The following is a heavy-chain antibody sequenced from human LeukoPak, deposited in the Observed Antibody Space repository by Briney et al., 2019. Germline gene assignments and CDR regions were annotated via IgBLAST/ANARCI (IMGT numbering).Heavy chain of an antibody. CDR2: IYYSGST. J-gene: IGHJ4*02. D-gene: IGHD3-10*01. CDR3: ARLKYYYGSGSYAY. CDR1: GGSISSSSYY. V-gene: IGHV4-39*01. Sequence: SATLSLTCTVSGGSISSSSYYWGWIRQPPGKGLEWIRSIYYSGSTYYNPSLKSRVTISVDTSKNQFSLKLSSVTAADTAVYYCARLKYYYGSGSYAYWGQGTLVTVSS.